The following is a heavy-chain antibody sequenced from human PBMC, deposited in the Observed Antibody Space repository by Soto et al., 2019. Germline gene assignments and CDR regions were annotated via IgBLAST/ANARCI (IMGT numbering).Heavy chain of an antibody. CDR2: IYYSGST. CDR1: GGSISSSSYY. Sequence: QLQLQESGPGLVKPSETLSLTCTVSGGSISSSSYYWGWIRQPPGKGLEWIGSIYYSGSTYYNPSLKSRVTISVDTSKNQFSLKLSSVTAADTAVYYCASQIASYYDILTGLIDIWGQGTMVTVSS. J-gene: IGHJ3*02. V-gene: IGHV4-39*01. D-gene: IGHD3-9*01. CDR3: ASQIASYYDILTGLIDI.